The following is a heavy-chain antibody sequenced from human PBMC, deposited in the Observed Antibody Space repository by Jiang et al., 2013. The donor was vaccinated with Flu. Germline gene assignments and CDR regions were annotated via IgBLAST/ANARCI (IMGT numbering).Heavy chain of an antibody. CDR3: VREYDAFDM. Sequence: GFTFRSYAMNWVRQAPGKGLEWISYISSRSNTKYYTDFVKGRFTISRDNEKKSLYLQMNSLRAEDTAVYYCVREYDAFDMWGQGTVVTVSS. V-gene: IGHV3-48*01. J-gene: IGHJ3*02. CDR1: GFTFRSYA. CDR2: ISSRSNTK.